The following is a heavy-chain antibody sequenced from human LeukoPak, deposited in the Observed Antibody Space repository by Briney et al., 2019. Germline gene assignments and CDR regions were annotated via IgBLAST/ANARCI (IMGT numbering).Heavy chain of an antibody. D-gene: IGHD1-7*01. Sequence: ASVKVSCKASGYTFTDSYMDWVRQAPGQGLEWMGWINPNSGDTNYAQKFQGRVTMTGDTSISTAYMELSRLTSDDTAVYYCTRDINWNYGYWGQGTLVTVSS. CDR1: GYTFTDSY. CDR2: INPNSGDT. J-gene: IGHJ4*02. CDR3: TRDINWNYGY. V-gene: IGHV1-2*02.